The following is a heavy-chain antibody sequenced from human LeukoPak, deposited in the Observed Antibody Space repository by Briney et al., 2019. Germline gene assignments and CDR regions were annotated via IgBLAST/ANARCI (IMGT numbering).Heavy chain of an antibody. V-gene: IGHV1-69*05. Sequence: ASVKVSCKASGGTFSSYAISWVRQAPGQGVEWMGRIIPIFGTANYAQKFQGRVTITTDESTSTAYMELSSLRSEDTAVYYCARNGEDELPIDYWGQGTLVTVSS. J-gene: IGHJ4*02. CDR2: IIPIFGTA. CDR3: ARNGEDELPIDY. CDR1: GGTFSSYA. D-gene: IGHD4-17*01.